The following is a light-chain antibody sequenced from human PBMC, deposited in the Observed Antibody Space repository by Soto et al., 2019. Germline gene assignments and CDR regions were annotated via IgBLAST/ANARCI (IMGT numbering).Light chain of an antibody. V-gene: IGLV2-23*01. J-gene: IGLJ1*01. CDR3: RSYAGSSTYV. Sequence: QSVLTQPASVSGSPGQSITISCTGTSSDVGRYNIVSWYQQHPGKAPKLMIYEGSKRPSGVSNRFSGSKSGNTASLTISGLQAEDEADYYCRSYAGSSTYVFGTGTKVTVL. CDR1: SSDVGRYNI. CDR2: EGS.